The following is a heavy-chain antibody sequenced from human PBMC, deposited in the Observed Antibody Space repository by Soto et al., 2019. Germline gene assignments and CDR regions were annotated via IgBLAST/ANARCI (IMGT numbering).Heavy chain of an antibody. CDR2: IKQDGSEK. CDR3: ARAGGSMVRGVIDY. Sequence: QLWGSLRLSCAASGFTFSSYWMSWVRQAPGKGLEWVANIKQDGSEKYYVDSVKGRFTISRDNAKNSLYLQMNSLRAEDTAVYYCARAGGSMVRGVIDYWGQGTLVTVSS. J-gene: IGHJ4*02. V-gene: IGHV3-7*01. CDR1: GFTFSSYW. D-gene: IGHD3-10*01.